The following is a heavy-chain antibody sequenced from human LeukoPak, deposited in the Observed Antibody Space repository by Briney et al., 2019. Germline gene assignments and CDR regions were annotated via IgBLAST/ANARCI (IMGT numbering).Heavy chain of an antibody. CDR2: ISSDGNNE. CDR3: DPHDSSSHF. J-gene: IGHJ4*02. V-gene: IGHV3-30-3*01. D-gene: IGHD6-6*01. Sequence: GGSLRLSCAASGFTFSSYAMHWVRQASGKGLEWVAFISSDGNNEYYADSVKGRLTISRDNSKNTLYLQMNSLRDEDTAVYYCDPHDSSSHFWGQGTLVTVSS. CDR1: GFTFSSYA.